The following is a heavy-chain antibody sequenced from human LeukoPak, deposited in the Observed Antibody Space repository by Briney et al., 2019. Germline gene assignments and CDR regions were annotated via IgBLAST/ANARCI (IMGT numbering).Heavy chain of an antibody. V-gene: IGHV3-48*01. Sequence: GGSLRLSCAASGFTFSSYSMNWVRQAPGKGLEWVSYISSSSSTIYYADPVKGRFTISRDNAKNSLYLQMNSLRAEDTAVYYCARDAVWGYYDSSGYYPLDYWGQGTLVTVSS. J-gene: IGHJ4*02. CDR3: ARDAVWGYYDSSGYYPLDY. D-gene: IGHD3-22*01. CDR1: GFTFSSYS. CDR2: ISSSSSTI.